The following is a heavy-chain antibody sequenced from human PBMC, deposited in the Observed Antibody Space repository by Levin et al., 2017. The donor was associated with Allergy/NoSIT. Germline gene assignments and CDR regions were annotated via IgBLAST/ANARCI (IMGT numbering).Heavy chain of an antibody. CDR2: INHSGST. J-gene: IGHJ4*02. CDR3: AREMYVDRERFDY. D-gene: IGHD2-8*01. Sequence: PSETLSLTCAVYGGSFSGYYWSWIRQPPGKGLEWIGEINHSGSTNYNPSLKSRVTISVDTSKNQFSLKLSSVTAADTAVYYCAREMYVDRERFDYWGQGTLVTVSS. CDR1: GGSFSGYY. V-gene: IGHV4-34*01.